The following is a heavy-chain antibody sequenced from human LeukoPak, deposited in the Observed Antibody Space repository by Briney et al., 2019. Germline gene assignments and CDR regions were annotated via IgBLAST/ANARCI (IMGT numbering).Heavy chain of an antibody. CDR2: IYYSGST. CDR1: GGSISSYY. V-gene: IGHV4-59*01. J-gene: IGHJ4*02. D-gene: IGHD4-17*01. Sequence: SETLSLTCPVSGGSISSYYWSWIRQPPGKGLEWIGYIYYSGSTNYNPSLKSRVTISVDTSKNQFSLKLSSVTAADTAVYYCARDYYGDFYSDYWGQGTLVTVSS. CDR3: ARDYYGDFYSDY.